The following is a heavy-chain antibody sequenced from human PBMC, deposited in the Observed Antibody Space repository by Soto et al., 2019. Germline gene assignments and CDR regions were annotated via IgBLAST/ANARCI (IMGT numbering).Heavy chain of an antibody. V-gene: IGHV3-7*03. Sequence: GGSLRLSCAASGFTFSTYCINWVRQAPGTRLYWLASLKQDGSETYYVDSVKGQSTISRDNAKNSLYLQMNSLRAEDTAGFYCARDKEPINFWSGYAYWGQGTLVTVSS. CDR3: ARDKEPINFWSGYAY. CDR2: LKQDGSET. D-gene: IGHD3-3*01. CDR1: GFTFSTYC. J-gene: IGHJ4*02.